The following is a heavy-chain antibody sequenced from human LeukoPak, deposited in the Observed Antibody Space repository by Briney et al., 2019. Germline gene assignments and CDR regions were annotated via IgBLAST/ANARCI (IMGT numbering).Heavy chain of an antibody. CDR2: IYHSGST. D-gene: IGHD3-16*01. CDR1: GGSISSSSYY. CDR3: ASWGSGNHQYYYGMDV. V-gene: IGHV4-39*07. J-gene: IGHJ6*02. Sequence: SETLSLTCTVSGGSISSSSYYWGWLRQPPGRGLEWIASIYHSGSTYYNPSLKSRATISIDTSRNHFSLKLTSVTAADTAIYYCASWGSGNHQYYYGMDVWGQGTTVTVSS.